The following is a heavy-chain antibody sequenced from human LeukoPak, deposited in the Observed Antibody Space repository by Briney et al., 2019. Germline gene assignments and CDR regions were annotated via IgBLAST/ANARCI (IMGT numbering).Heavy chain of an antibody. CDR1: GYTFNSYY. CDR2: INPSGGST. Sequence: ASVKVSCKASGYTFNSYYIHWVRQAPGQGLEWMGIINPSGGSTRYPQKFQDRVTMTRDTSTSTVYMELSSLKSDETAIYYCARGVFGELEKLMFQHWGQGTLVTVSS. V-gene: IGHV1-46*02. CDR3: ARGVFGELEKLMFQH. J-gene: IGHJ1*01. D-gene: IGHD3-10*02.